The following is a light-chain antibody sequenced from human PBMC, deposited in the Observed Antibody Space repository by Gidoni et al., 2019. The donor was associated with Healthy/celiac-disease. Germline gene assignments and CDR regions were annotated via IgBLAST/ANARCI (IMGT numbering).Light chain of an antibody. CDR1: QSISSY. CDR3: QQSYSTPTT. CDR2: AAS. J-gene: IGKJ2*01. Sequence: QMTQSPSSLSASVGDRVTITCRASQSISSYLNWYQQKPGKAPKLLIYAASSLQSGVPSRFSGSGSGTDFTLTISSLQPEDFATYYCQQSYSTPTTFGQGTKLEIK. V-gene: IGKV1-39*01.